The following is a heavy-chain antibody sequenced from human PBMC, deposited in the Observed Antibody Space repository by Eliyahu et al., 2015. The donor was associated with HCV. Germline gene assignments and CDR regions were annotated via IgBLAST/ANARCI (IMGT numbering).Heavy chain of an antibody. Sequence: EVQLLESGXGLVQPGGSLRLSCXASGFXXXXYAMSWVRQAPGKGLEWVSAISGSGGSTYYADSVKGRFTISRDNSKNTLYLQMNSLRAEDTAVYYCAKDSALELRPIGWFDPWGQGTLVTVSS. J-gene: IGHJ5*02. V-gene: IGHV3-23*01. CDR3: AKDSALELRPIGWFDP. CDR1: GFXXXXYA. D-gene: IGHD1-7*01. CDR2: ISGSGGST.